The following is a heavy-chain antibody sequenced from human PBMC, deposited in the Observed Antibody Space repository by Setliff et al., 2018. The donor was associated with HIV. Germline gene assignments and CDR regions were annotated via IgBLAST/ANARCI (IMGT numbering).Heavy chain of an antibody. CDR3: FLFYDDRSGFYWD. CDR1: GDSISGYY. CDR2: VYYSGST. D-gene: IGHD3-22*01. Sequence: TLSLTCTVSGDSISGYYRSWVRQPPGKGLEWIGYVYYSGSTNYNPSLKSRVTMAVDTSKKQFSLKLKSVTAADTAVYYCFLFYDDRSGFYWDWGQGTPVTVSS. J-gene: IGHJ4*02. V-gene: IGHV4-59*12.